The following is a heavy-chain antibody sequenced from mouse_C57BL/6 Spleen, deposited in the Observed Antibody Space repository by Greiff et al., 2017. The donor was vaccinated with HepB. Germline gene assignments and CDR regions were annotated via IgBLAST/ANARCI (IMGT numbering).Heavy chain of an antibody. Sequence: QVQLKESGAELVRPGASVKMSCKASGYTFTSYNMHWVKQTPRQGLEWIGAIYPGNGDTSYNQKFKGKATLTVDKSSSTAYMQLSSLTSEDSAVYFCARRGYGSREGYFDVWGTGTTVTVSS. CDR2: IYPGNGDT. D-gene: IGHD1-1*01. CDR3: ARRGYGSREGYFDV. J-gene: IGHJ1*03. V-gene: IGHV1-12*01. CDR1: GYTFTSYN.